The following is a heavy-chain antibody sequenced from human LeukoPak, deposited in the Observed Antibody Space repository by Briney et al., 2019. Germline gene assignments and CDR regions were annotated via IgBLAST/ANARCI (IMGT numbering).Heavy chain of an antibody. CDR1: GFTFSSYA. D-gene: IGHD6-19*01. CDR3: AKLEQWPVGGDY. J-gene: IGHJ4*02. Sequence: GRSLRLSCAASGFTFSSYAMHWVRQAPGKGLEWVAVISYDGSNKYYADSVKGRFTISRDNSKNTLYLQMNSLRAEDTAVYYCAKLEQWPVGGDYWGQGTLVTVSS. CDR2: ISYDGSNK. V-gene: IGHV3-30-3*02.